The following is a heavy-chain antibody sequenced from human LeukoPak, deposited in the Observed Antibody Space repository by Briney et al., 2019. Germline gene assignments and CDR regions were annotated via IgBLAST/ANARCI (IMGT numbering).Heavy chain of an antibody. J-gene: IGHJ4*02. Sequence: GKSLKISCKGSGYSFTSYWIGWVRQMPGKGLEWMGIIYPGDSDTRYSPSFQGQVTISADKSISTAYLQWSSLKASDTAMYYCARAGGHSVTYYDSSGYEYWGQGTLVTVSS. CDR3: ARAGGHSVTYYDSSGYEY. CDR2: IYPGDSDT. CDR1: GYSFTSYW. V-gene: IGHV5-51*01. D-gene: IGHD3-22*01.